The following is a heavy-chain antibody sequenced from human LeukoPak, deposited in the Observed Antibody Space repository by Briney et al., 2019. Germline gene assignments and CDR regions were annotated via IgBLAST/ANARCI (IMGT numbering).Heavy chain of an antibody. CDR3: ARHHGSWTDWYFDL. CDR2: VHSSERV. V-gene: IGHV4-4*09. D-gene: IGHD6-13*01. CDR1: GGSIRSQF. J-gene: IGHJ2*01. Sequence: PSETLSLTCTVSGGSIRSQFWSWIRQPPGKGLEWIGYVHSSERVDYNPSLNSRVTVSVDTFKNEFPLSLTSVTAADTAVYYCARHHGSWTDWYFDLWGRGTLVIVSS.